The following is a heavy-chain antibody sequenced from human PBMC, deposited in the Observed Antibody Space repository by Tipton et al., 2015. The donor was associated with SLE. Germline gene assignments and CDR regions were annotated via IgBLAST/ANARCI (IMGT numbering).Heavy chain of an antibody. J-gene: IGHJ4*02. CDR2: ISTYNGNT. CDR1: GYIFTTYG. V-gene: IGHV1-18*01. Sequence: QSGAEVKKPGASVKVSCKASGYIFTTYGVSWVRQAPGQGLEWMGWISTYNGNTNYAQRLQGRVIMTTDTSTSTAYMELRSLRSDDTAVYYCARDFIVGPTYFDFWGQGTLVAVSS. D-gene: IGHD1-26*01. CDR3: ARDFIVGPTYFDF.